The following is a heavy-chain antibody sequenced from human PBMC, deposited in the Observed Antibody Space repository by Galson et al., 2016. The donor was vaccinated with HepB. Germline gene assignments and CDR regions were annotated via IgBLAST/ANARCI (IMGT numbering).Heavy chain of an antibody. V-gene: IGHV1-46*01. CDR1: GYTFTSYH. J-gene: IGHJ2*01. CDR2: INPSGGST. CDR3: ARVAIVGVTDYWYFDL. D-gene: IGHD1-26*01. Sequence: SVKVSCKASGYTFTSYHMHWVRQAPGQGLEWMGLINPSGGSTSYPQNFQGRVTVTRDTSTSTVYMELSGLRSEDTAVYYCARVAIVGVTDYWYFDLWGRGTLVIVSS.